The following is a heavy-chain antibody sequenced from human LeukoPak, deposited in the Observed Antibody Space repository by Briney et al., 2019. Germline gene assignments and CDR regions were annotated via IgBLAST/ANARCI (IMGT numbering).Heavy chain of an antibody. J-gene: IGHJ6*02. V-gene: IGHV3-30*04. CDR1: GFTFSSYA. CDR3: AKDQYNYDSVYYGMDV. Sequence: GRSLRLSCAASGFTFSSYAMHWVRQAPGKGLEWVAVISYDGSNKYYADSVKGRFTISRDISKNTLFLQMNSLRAEDTAVYYCAKDQYNYDSVYYGMDVWGQGTTVTVSS. CDR2: ISYDGSNK. D-gene: IGHD5-18*01.